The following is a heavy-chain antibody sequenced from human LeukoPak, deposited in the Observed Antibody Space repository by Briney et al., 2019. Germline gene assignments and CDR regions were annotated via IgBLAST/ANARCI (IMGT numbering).Heavy chain of an antibody. CDR2: ISSSSSYV. CDR1: GFTFSSYS. Sequence: GGSLRLSCAASGFTFSSYSMNWVRQAPGKGLEWVSSISSSSSYVYYADSVKGRFTISRDNAKNSLYLQMNSLRAEDTAVYYCARGYFDWSNWFDPWGQGTLVTVSS. CDR3: ARGYFDWSNWFDP. D-gene: IGHD3-9*01. J-gene: IGHJ5*02. V-gene: IGHV3-21*01.